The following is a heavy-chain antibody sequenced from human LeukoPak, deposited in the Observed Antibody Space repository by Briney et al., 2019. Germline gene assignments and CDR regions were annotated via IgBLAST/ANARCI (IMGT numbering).Heavy chain of an antibody. CDR1: GFTFSSYS. D-gene: IGHD2-2*01. CDR2: ISSSSSTI. V-gene: IGHV3-48*01. CDR3: ARDCRKSYHLCYYMDV. J-gene: IGHJ6*03. Sequence: AGGSLRLSCAASGFTFSSYSMNWVRQAPGKGLEWVSYISSSSSTIYYADSVKGRFTISRDNAKNSLYMQMNSLRAEDTAVYYCARDCRKSYHLCYYMDVWGKGTTVTVSS.